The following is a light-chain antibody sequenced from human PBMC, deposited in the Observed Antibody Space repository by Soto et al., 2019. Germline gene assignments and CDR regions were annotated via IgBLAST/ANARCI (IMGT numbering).Light chain of an antibody. Sequence: DIQMTQSPSSLSASVGDRVTITCRASQGIRHYLAWYQQKPGKVTKLLIYEASNLQSGVPSRFRGGGSGTEFTLTFSSLQPEDVATYYCQNFASAPQTFGQGTKVEIK. J-gene: IGKJ1*01. CDR3: QNFASAPQT. CDR1: QGIRHY. V-gene: IGKV1-27*01. CDR2: EAS.